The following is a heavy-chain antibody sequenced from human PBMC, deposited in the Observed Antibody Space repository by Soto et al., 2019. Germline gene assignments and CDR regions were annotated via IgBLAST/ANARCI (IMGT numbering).Heavy chain of an antibody. CDR1: GGSISSSNW. V-gene: IGHV4-4*02. CDR3: ARGGAAGTFYYYYYGMDV. CDR2: IYHSGST. Sequence: PSETLPLTCAVSGGSISSSNWWNWVRQPPWKALEWIGEIYHSGSTNYNPSLKSRVTISVDKSKNQFSLKLSSVTAADTAVYYCARGGAAGTFYYYYYGMDVWGQGNTVTVSS. D-gene: IGHD6-13*01. J-gene: IGHJ6*02.